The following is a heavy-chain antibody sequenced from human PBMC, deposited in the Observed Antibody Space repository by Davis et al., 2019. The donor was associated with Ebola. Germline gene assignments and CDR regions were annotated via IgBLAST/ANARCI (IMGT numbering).Heavy chain of an antibody. J-gene: IGHJ4*02. CDR1: GGSISGYQ. D-gene: IGHD1-26*01. CDR2: IFNSGTA. V-gene: IGHV4-59*01. Sequence: MPSETLSLTCTVSGGSISGYQWAWIRQPPGKGLDYVGHIFNSGTASYNSALKSRVTISLDKSSNQFSLKLNSVTAADTAIYFCAREHMGSLDNWGQGTLVTVSS. CDR3: AREHMGSLDN.